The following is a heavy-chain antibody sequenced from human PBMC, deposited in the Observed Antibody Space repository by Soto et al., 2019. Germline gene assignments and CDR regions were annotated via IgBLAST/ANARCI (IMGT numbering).Heavy chain of an antibody. J-gene: IGHJ4*02. CDR1: GGTFSNYE. Sequence: QVQLVQSGAEMKTPGSSVKVSCKSSGGTFSNYEISWVRQVSGQGLEWMGGIMPRYGTTNIPQKIKDRLTITADEDTTPAFMELSSLRSEYMGGDYGARAPAPMAVAQYYFDSWGQGTLVTVSS. D-gene: IGHD6-19*01. V-gene: IGHV1-69*01. CDR3: ARAPAPMAVAQYYFDS. CDR2: IMPRYGTT.